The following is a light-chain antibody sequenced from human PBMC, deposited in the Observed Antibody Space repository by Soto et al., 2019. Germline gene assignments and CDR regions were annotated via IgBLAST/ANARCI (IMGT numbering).Light chain of an antibody. V-gene: IGKV1-39*01. CDR2: AAS. Sequence: DIQMTQSPSSLSASVGDRVTITCRASQTISTYLNWYQQKPGEAPKLLIYAASSLQGGVPSRFSGSGSGTDFTLTISSLQPEDFAIYFCQQSFNTPLTFGGGTKV. CDR3: QQSFNTPLT. J-gene: IGKJ4*01. CDR1: QTISTY.